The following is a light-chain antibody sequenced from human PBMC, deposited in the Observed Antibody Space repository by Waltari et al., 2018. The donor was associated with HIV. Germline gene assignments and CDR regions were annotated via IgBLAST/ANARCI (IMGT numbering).Light chain of an antibody. CDR2: DVS. CDR3: SSYTSSSTVV. CDR1: SRDVGAHNY. J-gene: IGLJ2*01. V-gene: IGLV2-14*03. Sequence: QSALTPPASVSGSPGQSITLPCTGPSRDVGAHNYAPWYQLHPGKAPKLMIYDVSKRPSGVSDRFSGSKSANTASLTISGLQAEDEAHYYCSSYTSSSTVVFGGGTKLTVL.